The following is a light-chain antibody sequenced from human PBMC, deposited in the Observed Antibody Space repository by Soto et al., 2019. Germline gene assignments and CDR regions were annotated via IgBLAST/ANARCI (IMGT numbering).Light chain of an antibody. CDR3: QQYGTSPWA. CDR1: QSVGRNY. Sequence: EIVLTQFPGTLSLSPGERATLYCRTSQSVGRNYVAWYQQKPGQAPRVIIYAASNRASGIPDRFSGSGSGSYFTLTISRLEPEDFAVYYCQQYGTSPWAFGQGTKVEIK. CDR2: AAS. J-gene: IGKJ1*01. V-gene: IGKV3-20*01.